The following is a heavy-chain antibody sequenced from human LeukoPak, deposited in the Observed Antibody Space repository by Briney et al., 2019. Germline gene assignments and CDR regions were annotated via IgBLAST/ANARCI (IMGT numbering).Heavy chain of an antibody. D-gene: IGHD3-3*01. Sequence: SETLSLTCTVSGGSISSHYWSWIRQPPGKGLEWIGYIYYSGSTNYNPSLKSRVTISVDTSKNQFSLKLSSVTAADTAVYYCARVDFWSGYYATPMDVWGKGTTVTVSS. V-gene: IGHV4-59*11. CDR1: GGSISSHY. CDR2: IYYSGST. J-gene: IGHJ6*03. CDR3: ARVDFWSGYYATPMDV.